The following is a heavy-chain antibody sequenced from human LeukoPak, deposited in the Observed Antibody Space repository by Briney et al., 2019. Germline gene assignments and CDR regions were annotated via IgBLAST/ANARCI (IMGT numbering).Heavy chain of an antibody. J-gene: IGHJ5*02. CDR2: INPNSGGT. V-gene: IGHV1-2*02. CDR3: ARVRGPRYCSSTSCHLRLNWFDP. D-gene: IGHD2-2*01. CDR1: GYTFTGYY. Sequence: ASVKVSCKASGYTFTGYYMHWVRQAPGQGLEWMGWINPNSGGTNYAQKFRGRVTMTRDTSISTAYMELSRLRSDDTAVYYCARVRGPRYCSSTSCHLRLNWFDPWGQGTLVTVSS.